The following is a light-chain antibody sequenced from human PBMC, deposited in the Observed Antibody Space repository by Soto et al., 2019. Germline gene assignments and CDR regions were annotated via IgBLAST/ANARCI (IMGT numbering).Light chain of an antibody. CDR2: DAS. CDR1: QSISSW. J-gene: IGKJ2*01. CDR3: QQYNSYSPYT. V-gene: IGKV1-5*01. Sequence: DIQMTQSPSTLSASVGDRVTITCRASQSISSWLAWYQQKPGKAPKLLIYDASSLESGVPSRFSGSGSGTEFTLTISSLQPDEFVTYYCQQYNSYSPYTFGQGTKLEIK.